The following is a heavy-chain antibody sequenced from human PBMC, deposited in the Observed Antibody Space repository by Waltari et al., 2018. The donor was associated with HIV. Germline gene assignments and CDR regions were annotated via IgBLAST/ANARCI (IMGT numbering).Heavy chain of an antibody. J-gene: IGHJ4*02. CDR3: ARVAYSSSWTPPFDY. CDR2: INPSGGYT. D-gene: IGHD6-13*01. V-gene: IGHV1-46*01. CDR1: GYTFTSYY. Sequence: QVQLVQSGAEVKKPGASVTVSCKASGYTFTSYYMPWVRQAPGQGLEWMGIINPSGGYTSYAQKFQGRVTMTRDTSTSTVYMELSSLRSDDAAVYYCARVAYSSSWTPPFDYWGQGTLVTVSS.